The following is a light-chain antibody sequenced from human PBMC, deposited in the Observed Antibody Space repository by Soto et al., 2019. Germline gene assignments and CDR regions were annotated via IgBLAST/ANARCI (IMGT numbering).Light chain of an antibody. CDR2: DVG. CDR1: TSDVGSYNR. CDR3: DSYTTSSTYV. J-gene: IGLJ1*01. Sequence: QSALTQPPSVSGSPGQSLTISCTGTTSDVGSYNRVSWYQQTPGTAPKLIIYDVGSRPSGVPDRFSGSKSGNTASLTISGLQAEDEDDYYCDSYTTSSTYVFGTGTKVTVL. V-gene: IGLV2-18*02.